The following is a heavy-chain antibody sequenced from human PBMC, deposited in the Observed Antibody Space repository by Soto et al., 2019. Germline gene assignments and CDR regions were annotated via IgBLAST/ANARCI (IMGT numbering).Heavy chain of an antibody. CDR2: ISSSSSYI. Sequence: XVSLGLSCAASGFTFSSYSMNWVRQAPGKGLEWVSSISSSSSYIYYADSVKGRFTISRDNAKDSLYLQMKSLRAEDTAVYYCARDFLVRGYYYYGMDVWGQGTTVTVSS. CDR3: ARDFLVRGYYYYGMDV. J-gene: IGHJ6*02. D-gene: IGHD3-10*01. V-gene: IGHV3-21*01. CDR1: GFTFSSYS.